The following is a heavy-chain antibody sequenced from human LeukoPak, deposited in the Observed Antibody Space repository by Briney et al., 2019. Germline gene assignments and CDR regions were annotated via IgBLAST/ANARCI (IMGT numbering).Heavy chain of an antibody. Sequence: PGGSLRLSCAASGFTFSSYGMTWVRRAPGKGLEWISGTSGSGGSTYYANSVKGRFTISRDNSKNTLYLEMNSLRAEDTAVYYCAKNGGSQCYSHLDYWGRGSLVTVSP. D-gene: IGHD2-15*01. J-gene: IGHJ4*02. V-gene: IGHV3-23*01. CDR3: AKNGGSQCYSHLDY. CDR1: GFTFSSYG. CDR2: TSGSGGST.